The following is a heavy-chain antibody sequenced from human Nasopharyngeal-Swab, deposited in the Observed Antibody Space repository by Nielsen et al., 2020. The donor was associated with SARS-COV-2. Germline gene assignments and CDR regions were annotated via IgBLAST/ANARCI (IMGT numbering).Heavy chain of an antibody. D-gene: IGHD2-15*01. CDR2: VWFDGSNE. CDR1: GFTFRKYA. V-gene: IGHV3-33*01. CDR3: ARPLGYCSGGTCVGTKTFDI. J-gene: IGHJ3*02. Sequence: GESLKISCAASGFTFRKYAMQWVRQAPGKGLEWVATVWFDGSNEYYADSVKGRSTISRDNSKSTVDLQMNSLRVEDTAVYYCARPLGYCSGGTCVGTKTFDIWGQGTMVTVSS.